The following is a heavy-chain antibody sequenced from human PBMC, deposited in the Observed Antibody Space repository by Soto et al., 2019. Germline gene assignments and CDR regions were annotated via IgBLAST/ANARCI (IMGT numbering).Heavy chain of an antibody. CDR1: GGTFSSYA. CDR3: ARDSDCSGGSCYSDWFDP. Sequence: QVQLVQSGAEVKKPGSSVKVSCKASGGTFSSYAISWVRQAPGQGLEWMGGIIPIFGTANYAQKFQGRVTITADESTSTAYMELSSVRSEDTAVYYCARDSDCSGGSCYSDWFDPWGQGTLVSVCS. CDR2: IIPIFGTA. J-gene: IGHJ5*02. D-gene: IGHD2-15*01. V-gene: IGHV1-69*01.